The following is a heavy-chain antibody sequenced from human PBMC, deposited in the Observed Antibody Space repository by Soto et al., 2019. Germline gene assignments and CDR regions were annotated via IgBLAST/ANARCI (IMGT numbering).Heavy chain of an antibody. Sequence: QVQLVESGVGVVQPGRSLRLSCAASGFIFSSNGMHWVRQAPGQGLEWLAFISYDGSKKFHADSVKGRFTISRDNSKNTLYLQMNSLRPEDTAVYYCAKHSSSSGDLDCWGQGTLVTVSS. D-gene: IGHD6-6*01. CDR1: GFIFSSNG. J-gene: IGHJ4*02. V-gene: IGHV3-30*18. CDR2: ISYDGSKK. CDR3: AKHSSSSGDLDC.